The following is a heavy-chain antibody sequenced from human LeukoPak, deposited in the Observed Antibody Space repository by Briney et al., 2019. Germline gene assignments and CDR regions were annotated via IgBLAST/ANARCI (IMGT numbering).Heavy chain of an antibody. CDR2: INPRGDAT. CDR3: ARKWSSRDWFDP. J-gene: IGHJ5*02. Sequence: GASVKVSCKASGYIFTTYSIHWVRQAPGQGLEWIGMINPRGDATIYAQKFQGRVTMTSDTSTTTIYMELSSLKSEDTGLYYCARKWSSRDWFDPWGQGTLVYVSS. V-gene: IGHV1-46*01. D-gene: IGHD2-8*01. CDR1: GYIFTTYS.